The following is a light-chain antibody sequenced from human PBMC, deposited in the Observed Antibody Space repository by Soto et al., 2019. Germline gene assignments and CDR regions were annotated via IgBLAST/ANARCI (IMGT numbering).Light chain of an antibody. CDR3: ATWDDSLSVGL. V-gene: IGLV1-47*01. J-gene: IGLJ3*02. CDR1: DSNIGSNY. Sequence: QSALTQAPSASGTPGQRVSISCSGGDSNIGSNYVYWYQQLPGTAPKLLIYRNDERPSGVPDRFSGSKSGTSASLAISGLRSDDEADYYCATWDDSLSVGLFGGGTKRTVL. CDR2: RND.